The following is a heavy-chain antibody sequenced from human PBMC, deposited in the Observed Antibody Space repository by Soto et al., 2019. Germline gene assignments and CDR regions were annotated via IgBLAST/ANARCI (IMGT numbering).Heavy chain of an antibody. CDR3: AKDPRSLIVDSSSSGSEVVDV. Sequence: LRLSCAASGFTFSSYAMSWVRQAPGKGLEWVSAIVGSGGSTYYADSVKGRFTISRDNSKNTLYLQMNSLRAEDTAVYYCAKDPRSLIVDSSSSGSEVVDVWGQGTTVTVSS. D-gene: IGHD6-6*01. CDR2: IVGSGGST. V-gene: IGHV3-23*01. J-gene: IGHJ6*02. CDR1: GFTFSSYA.